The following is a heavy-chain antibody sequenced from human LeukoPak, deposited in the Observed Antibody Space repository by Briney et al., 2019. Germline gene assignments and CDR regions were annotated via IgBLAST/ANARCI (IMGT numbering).Heavy chain of an antibody. V-gene: IGHV4-39*01. D-gene: IGHD4-17*01. Sequence: SETLSLTCTVSGGSISSSSYYWGWIRQPPGKGLEWIGSIYYSGSTYYNPPLKSRVTISVDTSKNQFSLKLSSVTAADTAVYYCARPDDYGVNWFDPWGQGTLVTVSS. CDR2: IYYSGST. CDR1: GGSISSSSYY. CDR3: ARPDDYGVNWFDP. J-gene: IGHJ5*02.